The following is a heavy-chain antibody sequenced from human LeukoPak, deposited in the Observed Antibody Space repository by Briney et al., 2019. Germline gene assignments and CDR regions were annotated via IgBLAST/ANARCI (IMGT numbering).Heavy chain of an antibody. D-gene: IGHD1-26*01. V-gene: IGHV3-33*01. J-gene: IGHJ4*02. CDR1: GLTFRNHG. Sequence: GGSLRLSCSPSGLTFRNHGMHWVRQAPGKGLEWVAFIWSDGSNKYYAESVKGRFTISRDNSKNMLYLQMNSLRVEDTAVYFCARDREVRYLDFWGQGTLVTVSS. CDR3: ARDREVRYLDF. CDR2: IWSDGSNK.